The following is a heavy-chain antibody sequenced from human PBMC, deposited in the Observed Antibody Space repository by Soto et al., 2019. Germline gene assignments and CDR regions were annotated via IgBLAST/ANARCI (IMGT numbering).Heavy chain of an antibody. CDR3: VRPRYDGSGTPVDY. CDR2: IRPDGSDT. Sequence: EVPLVESGGGLVQPGGSLRLSCEASGFTLSGYWMHWVRQVPGKGLVWVSRIRPDGSDTTHADSVKCRFTVSRDNAKNTLYLQMNSLRPEDTAVYYCVRPRYDGSGTPVDYWGQGTLVTVSS. J-gene: IGHJ4*02. CDR1: GFTLSGYW. D-gene: IGHD3-22*01. V-gene: IGHV3-74*01.